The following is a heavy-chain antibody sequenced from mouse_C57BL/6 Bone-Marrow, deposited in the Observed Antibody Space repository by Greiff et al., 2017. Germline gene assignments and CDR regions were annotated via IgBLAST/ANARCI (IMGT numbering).Heavy chain of an antibody. D-gene: IGHD4-1*01. CDR2: IHPNSGST. Sequence: LQESGAELVKPGASVKLSCKASGYTFPSSWMHWVKQRPGQGLEWIGMIHPNSGSTNYNEKFKSKATLTVDKSSSTAYMQLSSLTSEDSAVYYCASLGTHYAMDYWGQGTSVTVSS. CDR1: GYTFPSSW. CDR3: ASLGTHYAMDY. V-gene: IGHV1-64*01. J-gene: IGHJ4*01.